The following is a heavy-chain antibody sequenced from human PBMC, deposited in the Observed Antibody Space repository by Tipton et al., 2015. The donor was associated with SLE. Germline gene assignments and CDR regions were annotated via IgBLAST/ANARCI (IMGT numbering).Heavy chain of an antibody. Sequence: SLRLSCAASGFTFDDYGMSWVRQAPGKGLQWVSGISGSGGDTYYADSVKGRFTISRDNSKNTLYLQMNSLRAEDTAVYYCARDPLGRGGHFDYWGQGTLVTVSS. CDR1: GFTFDDYG. V-gene: IGHV3-23*01. CDR3: ARDPLGRGGHFDY. D-gene: IGHD3/OR15-3a*01. J-gene: IGHJ4*02. CDR2: ISGSGGDT.